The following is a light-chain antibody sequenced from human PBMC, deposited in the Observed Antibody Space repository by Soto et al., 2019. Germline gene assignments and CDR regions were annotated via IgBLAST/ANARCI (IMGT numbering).Light chain of an antibody. V-gene: IGLV7-43*01. CDR2: STS. J-gene: IGLJ3*02. CDR1: TGAVTSGYY. Sequence: QAVVTEEPSLTVSPGGTVTLTCASSTGAVTSGYYPSWFQQKTGQAPRALIYSTSYKHSWTPARFSGSLLGGKAALTLSGVQPEDEAEYFCLLYYGGARVFGGGTKVTVL. CDR3: LLYYGGARV.